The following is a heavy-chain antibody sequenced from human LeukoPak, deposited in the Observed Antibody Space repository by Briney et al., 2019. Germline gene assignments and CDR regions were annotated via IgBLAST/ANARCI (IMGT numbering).Heavy chain of an antibody. D-gene: IGHD2-8*01. CDR3: TRGSTIGVEYFVY. J-gene: IGHJ4*02. Sequence: GASVKVSCRASGYSLTTFGLTWVRQAPGQGLEWMGWVSALNGDTNYAQNLQDRVTLTTDTSTNTAYMELRSLRSDDTAMYYCTRGSTIGVEYFVYWGQGTLVTVSS. CDR1: GYSLTTFG. CDR2: VSALNGDT. V-gene: IGHV1-18*01.